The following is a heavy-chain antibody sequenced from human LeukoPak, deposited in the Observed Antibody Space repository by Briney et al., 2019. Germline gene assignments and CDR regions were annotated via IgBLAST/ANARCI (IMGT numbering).Heavy chain of an antibody. CDR2: ISAYNGNT. V-gene: IGHV1-18*01. J-gene: IGHJ5*02. CDR3: ALYSSTWP. CDR1: GYTFTSYG. D-gene: IGHD2-2*01. Sequence: ASVKVSCKASGYTFTSYGISWVRQAPGQGLEWMGWISAYNGNTNYAQKFQGRVTMTRDTSISTAYMDLSSLTSDDTAVYYCALYSSTWPWGQGTLVTVSS.